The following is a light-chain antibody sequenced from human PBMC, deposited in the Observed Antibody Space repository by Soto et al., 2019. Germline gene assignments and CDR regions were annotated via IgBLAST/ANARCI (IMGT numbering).Light chain of an antibody. CDR2: EGS. CDR1: SSDVGSYNL. V-gene: IGLV2-23*01. CDR3: CSYAGSSTLV. J-gene: IGLJ2*01. Sequence: QSALTQPASVSGSPGQSITISCTGSSSDVGSYNLVSWYQQHPGKAPKLMIYEGSKRPSGVSNRFSGSKSGNTASLTIYGLQPEDEADYYCCSYAGSSTLVFGGGTKLTVL.